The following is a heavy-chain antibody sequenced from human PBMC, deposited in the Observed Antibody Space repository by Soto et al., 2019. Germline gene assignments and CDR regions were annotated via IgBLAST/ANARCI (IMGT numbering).Heavy chain of an antibody. CDR3: ARQGTPLDYYDSSGPFDY. CDR2: IYYSGST. Sequence: SETLSLTCTVPGGSISSSSYYWGWIRQPPGKGLEWIGSIYYSGSTYYNPSLKSRVTISVDTSKNQFSLKLSSVTAADTAVYYCARQGTPLDYYDSSGPFDYWGQGTLVTVSS. V-gene: IGHV4-39*01. J-gene: IGHJ4*02. CDR1: GGSISSSSYY. D-gene: IGHD3-22*01.